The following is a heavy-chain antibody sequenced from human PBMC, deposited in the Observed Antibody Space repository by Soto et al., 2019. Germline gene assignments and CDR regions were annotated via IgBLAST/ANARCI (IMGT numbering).Heavy chain of an antibody. J-gene: IGHJ5*02. CDR3: ARDQGGSGSYFDP. D-gene: IGHD3-10*01. V-gene: IGHV4-59*01. CDR2: IYYSGST. CDR1: GGSISSYY. Sequence: PSETLSLTCTVSGGSISSYYWSWVRQPPGKGLEWIGYIYYSGSTNYNPSLRSRVTISVDTSKNQFSLKLSSVTAADTAVYYCARDQGGSGSYFDPWGQGTLVTVSS.